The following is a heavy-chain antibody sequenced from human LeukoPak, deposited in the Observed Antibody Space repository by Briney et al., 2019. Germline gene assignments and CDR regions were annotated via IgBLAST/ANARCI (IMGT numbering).Heavy chain of an antibody. V-gene: IGHV3-23*01. CDR2: ISGSGGST. Sequence: GGSLRLSCAASGFTFSSYAMSWVRQAPGKGLEWVSAISGSGGSTYYADSVKGRFTISRDNSKNTLYLQMHSLRAEDTAVYYCAKGTGSSWYYYYYMDVWGKGTTVTVSS. J-gene: IGHJ6*03. D-gene: IGHD6-13*01. CDR3: AKGTGSSWYYYYYMDV. CDR1: GFTFSSYA.